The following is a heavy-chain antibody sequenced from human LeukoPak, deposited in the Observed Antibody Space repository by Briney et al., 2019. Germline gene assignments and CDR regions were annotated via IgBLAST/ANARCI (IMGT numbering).Heavy chain of an antibody. Sequence: SQTLSLTCTVSGGSISSGSYYWSWIRQPAGKGLEWIGRIYTSGSTNYNPSLKSRVTISVDTSKNQFSLKLSSVTAADTAVYYCARVSRDGYNYHSDYWGQGTLVTVSS. J-gene: IGHJ4*02. CDR2: IYTSGST. V-gene: IGHV4-61*02. D-gene: IGHD5-24*01. CDR3: ARVSRDGYNYHSDY. CDR1: GGSISSGSYY.